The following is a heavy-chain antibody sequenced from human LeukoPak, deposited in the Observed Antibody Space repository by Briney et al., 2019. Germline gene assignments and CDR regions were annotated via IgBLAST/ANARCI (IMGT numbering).Heavy chain of an antibody. CDR2: ISYDGSNK. V-gene: IGHV3-30*18. CDR3: AKAFGWELTDSVDY. J-gene: IGHJ4*02. CDR1: GFTFSSYG. D-gene: IGHD1-26*01. Sequence: PGGSLRLSCVASGFTFSSYGMHWVRQAPGKGLEWVAVISYDGSNKYYADSVKGRFTISRDNSKNTLYLQMNSLRAEDTAVYYCAKAFGWELTDSVDYWGQGTLVTVSS.